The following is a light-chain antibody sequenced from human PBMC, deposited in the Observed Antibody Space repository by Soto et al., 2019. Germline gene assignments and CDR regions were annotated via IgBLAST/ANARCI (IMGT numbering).Light chain of an antibody. CDR2: DAS. V-gene: IGKV1-5*01. Sequence: DIEMTQSPSTLSASVGDRATITCRASQSISSWLAWYQQKPGKAPKLLIYDASSLESGVPSRFSGSGSGTEFTLTISSLQPDDFATYYCQQYNSYSLTFGGGTKVDI. J-gene: IGKJ4*01. CDR1: QSISSW. CDR3: QQYNSYSLT.